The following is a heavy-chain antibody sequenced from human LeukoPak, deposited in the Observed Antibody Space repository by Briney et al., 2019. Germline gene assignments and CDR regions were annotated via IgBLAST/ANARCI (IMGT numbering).Heavy chain of an antibody. CDR3: ATGLVGYFDY. Sequence: ASVNVPCKASGYTFTSYDINWVRQATGQGLEWMGWMNPNSGNTGYAQKFQGRVTMTRNTSISTAYMELSSLRSEDTALYYCATGLVGYFDYWGQGTLVTVSS. CDR2: MNPNSGNT. J-gene: IGHJ4*02. V-gene: IGHV1-8*01. CDR1: GYTFTSYD. D-gene: IGHD2-8*02.